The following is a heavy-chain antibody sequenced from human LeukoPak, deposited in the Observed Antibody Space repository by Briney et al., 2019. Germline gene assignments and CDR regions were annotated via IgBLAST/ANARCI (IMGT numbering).Heavy chain of an antibody. D-gene: IGHD3-10*01. Sequence: ASVKVSCKASGYTFTNFPIGWVRQAPGQGLEWMGWISAYNGYTKYAPSLQGRVTMTTDTSTSTAYMQLRSLRSDDTAVYYCASTHYGSGNYYNRDSYYFDSWGQGTLVTVSS. CDR1: GYTFTNFP. CDR2: ISAYNGYT. J-gene: IGHJ4*02. V-gene: IGHV1-18*01. CDR3: ASTHYGSGNYYNRDSYYFDS.